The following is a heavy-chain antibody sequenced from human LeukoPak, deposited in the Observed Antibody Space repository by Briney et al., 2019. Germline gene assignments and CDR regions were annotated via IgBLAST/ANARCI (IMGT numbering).Heavy chain of an antibody. CDR3: ARDHILTGYWP. Sequence: SETLSLTCAVYGGSFSGYYWSWIRQPPGKGLEWIGEINHSGSTNYNPSLKSRVTISVDTSKNQFSLKLSSVTAADTAVYYCARDHILTGYWPWGQGTLVTVSS. D-gene: IGHD3-9*01. J-gene: IGHJ5*02. CDR1: GGSFSGYY. CDR2: INHSGST. V-gene: IGHV4-34*01.